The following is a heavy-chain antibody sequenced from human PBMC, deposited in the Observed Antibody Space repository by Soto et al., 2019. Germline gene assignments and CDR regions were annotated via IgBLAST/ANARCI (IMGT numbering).Heavy chain of an antibody. V-gene: IGHV3-23*01. Sequence: GGSLRVWSGAAGCTFSSYCMILVRQATGKGLEWVSAISGSGGSTYYADSVKGRFTISRDNSKNTLYLQMNSLRAEDTAVYYCAKLTMYSSGYVQFDYWGQGTLVTVSS. D-gene: IGHD3-22*01. J-gene: IGHJ4*02. CDR2: ISGSGGST. CDR1: GCTFSSYC. CDR3: AKLTMYSSGYVQFDY.